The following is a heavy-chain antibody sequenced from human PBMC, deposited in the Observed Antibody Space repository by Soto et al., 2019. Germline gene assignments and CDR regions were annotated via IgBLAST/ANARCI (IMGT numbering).Heavy chain of an antibody. V-gene: IGHV1-3*01. Sequence: ASVKVSCKASGYTFTSYAMHWVRQAPGQRLEWMGWINAGNGNTKYSQKFQGRVTITRDTPASTAYMELGRLRSEDTAVYFRARDSIVARYYFDYWGQGTPVTVSS. J-gene: IGHJ4*02. CDR1: GYTFTSYA. CDR3: ARDSIVARYYFDY. CDR2: INAGNGNT. D-gene: IGHD6-6*01.